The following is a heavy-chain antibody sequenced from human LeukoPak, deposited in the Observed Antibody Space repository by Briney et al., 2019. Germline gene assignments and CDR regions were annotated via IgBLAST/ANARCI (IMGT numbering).Heavy chain of an antibody. Sequence: GGSLRLSCAASGFTFSSYSMNWVRQAPGKGLEWVAVISSDGSNKYYADSVKGQFTISRDNSNNTLYLQMNSLRPEDTAVYYCARGAGTTVYYMDVWGKGTTVTDSS. CDR3: ARGAGTTVYYMDV. J-gene: IGHJ6*03. D-gene: IGHD1-7*01. CDR2: ISSDGSNK. V-gene: IGHV3-30*05. CDR1: GFTFSSYS.